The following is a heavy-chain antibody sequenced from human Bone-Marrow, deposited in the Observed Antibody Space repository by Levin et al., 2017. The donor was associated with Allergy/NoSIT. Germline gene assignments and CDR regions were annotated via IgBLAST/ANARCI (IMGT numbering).Heavy chain of an antibody. V-gene: IGHV1-69*13. CDR1: GGTFSSYA. D-gene: IGHD2-15*01. CDR2: IIPILGTA. Sequence: ASVKVSCKASGGTFSSYAISWVRQAPGQGLEWMGGIIPILGTANYAQKFQGRVTITADESTSTAYMELSSLRSEDTAVYYCARSGEEYCSGGSCYSDYWGQGTLVTVSS. J-gene: IGHJ4*02. CDR3: ARSGEEYCSGGSCYSDY.